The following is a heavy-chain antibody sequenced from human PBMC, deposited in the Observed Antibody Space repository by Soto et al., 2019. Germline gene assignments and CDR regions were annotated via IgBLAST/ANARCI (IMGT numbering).Heavy chain of an antibody. CDR3: ASQAPPGTGSSSWWFEP. CDR1: AYSFTSYW. D-gene: IGHD6-6*01. Sequence: PGESLKISCKGSAYSFTSYWIGWVRQMPGKGLAWMGIIYPGDSDTRYSPSLQGQVIISADKSISPAYLPWSSLKASDTATYYCASQAPPGTGSSSWWFEPWGQGPLVTVSS. CDR2: IYPGDSDT. V-gene: IGHV5-51*01. J-gene: IGHJ5*02.